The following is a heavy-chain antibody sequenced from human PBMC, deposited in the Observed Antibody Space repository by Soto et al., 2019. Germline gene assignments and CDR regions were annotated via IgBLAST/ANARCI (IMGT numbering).Heavy chain of an antibody. Sequence: QVQLVQSGAEVKKPGASVKVSCKASGYTFTNYGISWVRQAPGQGLEWMGWISAYNANTNYAQKLQGRVTMTTDTSTGKAYMDLRSLSSVDTAVDYCARDPHRDGYALVFDYWGQGTLVTVSS. D-gene: IGHD5-12*01. CDR3: ARDPHRDGYALVFDY. CDR2: ISAYNANT. CDR1: GYTFTNYG. J-gene: IGHJ4*02. V-gene: IGHV1-18*01.